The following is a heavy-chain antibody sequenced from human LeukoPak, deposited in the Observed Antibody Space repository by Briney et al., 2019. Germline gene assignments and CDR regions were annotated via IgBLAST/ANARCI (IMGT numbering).Heavy chain of an antibody. CDR3: ARGRYCSADICTGGDSFDI. V-gene: IGHV4-4*07. Sequence: PSETLSLTCTVSGGSISNYYWSWIRQPAGKGQEWIGRKYARGSSNYNPPVQSRVTMSVDTSKNQFSLKLRSVTAADTAVYYCARGRYCSADICTGGDSFDIWGQGTMVSVSP. D-gene: IGHD2-15*01. CDR2: KYARGSS. CDR1: GGSISNYY. J-gene: IGHJ3*02.